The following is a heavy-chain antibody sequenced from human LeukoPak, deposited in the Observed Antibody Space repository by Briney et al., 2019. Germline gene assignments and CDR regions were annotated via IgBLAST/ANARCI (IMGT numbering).Heavy chain of an antibody. CDR1: GYTFTGYY. CDR3: ARHSSWY. CDR2: INSNSGGI. Sequence: GASVTVSCKASGYTFTGYYMHWVRRAPGQGLEWMGWINSNSGGINYAQKFQGRVNMTRDTSISTAYMELSSLRSDDTAVYYCARHSSWYWGQGTLVTLSS. J-gene: IGHJ4*02. V-gene: IGHV1-2*02.